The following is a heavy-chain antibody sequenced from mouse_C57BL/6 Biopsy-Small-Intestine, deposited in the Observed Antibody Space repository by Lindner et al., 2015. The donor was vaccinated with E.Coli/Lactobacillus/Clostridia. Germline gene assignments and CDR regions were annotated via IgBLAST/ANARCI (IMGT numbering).Heavy chain of an antibody. Sequence: VQLQESGADLVRPGASVTLSCKASGYTFTDYEMHWVKQTPVHGLEWIGSTDPETGGTAYNQKFKDKAILTADKSSSTAYMELRSLTSEDSAAYYCTTERDLGVYYGHWGQGTTLTVSS. CDR2: TDPETGGT. J-gene: IGHJ2*01. CDR1: GYTFTDYE. V-gene: IGHV1-15*01. CDR3: TTERDLGVYYGH.